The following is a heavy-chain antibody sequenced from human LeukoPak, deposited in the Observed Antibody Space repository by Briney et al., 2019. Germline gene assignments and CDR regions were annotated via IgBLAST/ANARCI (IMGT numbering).Heavy chain of an antibody. D-gene: IGHD6-13*01. Sequence: PSETLSLTCAVYGGSFSGYYWSWIRQPPGKGLEWIGEINHSGCTNYNPSLKSRVTISVDTSKNQFSLKLSSVTAADTAVYYCARGSGAAARLYYYYYMDVWGKGTTVTVSS. J-gene: IGHJ6*03. V-gene: IGHV4-34*01. CDR1: GGSFSGYY. CDR3: ARGSGAAARLYYYYYMDV. CDR2: INHSGCT.